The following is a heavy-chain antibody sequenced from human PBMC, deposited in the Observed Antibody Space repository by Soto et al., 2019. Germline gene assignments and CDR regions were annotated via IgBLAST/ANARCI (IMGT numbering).Heavy chain of an antibody. CDR3: AREGRGKKAGYNGLVSLGY. V-gene: IGHV1-69*06. CDR1: GSRFSNYV. Sequence: SVKVSCKVSGSRFSNYVISWVRQAPGHGLEWLGRIIPIFNSTKYAQNFQGRVTITADKSTSTASLELSSLRSDDTAVYYCAREGRGKKAGYNGLVSLGYWGQGTLVTVSS. J-gene: IGHJ4*02. CDR2: IIPIFNST. D-gene: IGHD2-2*02.